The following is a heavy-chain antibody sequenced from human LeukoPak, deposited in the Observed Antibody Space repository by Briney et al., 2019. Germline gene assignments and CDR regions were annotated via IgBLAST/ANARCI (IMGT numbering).Heavy chain of an antibody. Sequence: GGSLRLSCAASGFTFSSYEMNWVRQAPGKGLEWVSYISSSGSTIYYADSVKGRFTISRDNAKNSLYLQMNSLRAEDTAVYYCARALWFGPNWFDPWGQGTLVTVSS. CDR1: GFTFSSYE. CDR2: ISSSGSTI. CDR3: ARALWFGPNWFDP. V-gene: IGHV3-48*03. D-gene: IGHD3-10*01. J-gene: IGHJ5*02.